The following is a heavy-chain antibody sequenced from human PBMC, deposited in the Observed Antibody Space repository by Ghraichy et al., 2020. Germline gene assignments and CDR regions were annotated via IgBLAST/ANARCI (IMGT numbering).Heavy chain of an antibody. D-gene: IGHD6-6*01. J-gene: IGHJ4*02. Sequence: ASVKVSCKASGYTFTSYDINWVRQATGQGLEWMGWMNPNSGNTGYAQKFQGRVTMTRKTSISTAYMELSSLRSEDTAVYYCARAQYLRIAARKLVLGYWGQGTLVTVSS. CDR1: GYTFTSYD. CDR3: ARAQYLRIAARKLVLGY. CDR2: MNPNSGNT. V-gene: IGHV1-8*01.